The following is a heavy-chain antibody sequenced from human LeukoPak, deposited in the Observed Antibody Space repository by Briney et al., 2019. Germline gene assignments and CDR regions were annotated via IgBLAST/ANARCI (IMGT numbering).Heavy chain of an antibody. V-gene: IGHV4-59*01. D-gene: IGHD6-13*01. J-gene: IGHJ4*02. CDR3: ARGDQGGASSWQHYFDY. CDR2: IYYSGST. Sequence: SETLSLTCTVSGGSISSYYWSWIRQPPGKGLEWIGYIYYSGSTNYNPSLKSRVTISVDTSKNQFSLKLSSVTAADTAVYYCARGDQGGASSWQHYFDYWGQGTLVTVFS. CDR1: GGSISSYY.